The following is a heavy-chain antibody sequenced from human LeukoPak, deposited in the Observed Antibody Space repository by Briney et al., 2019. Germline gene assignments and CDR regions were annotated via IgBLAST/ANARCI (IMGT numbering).Heavy chain of an antibody. CDR3: ASLKNYYDSSGYLVTDASDV. D-gene: IGHD3-22*01. J-gene: IGHJ3*01. Sequence: GASVKVSCKASGYTFSGYYMNWVRQAPGQGLEWMGWINPNSAGTNYAQKFQGRVTMTRDTSIRTAYMELSRLRSDDTAVYYCASLKNYYDSSGYLVTDASDVWGQGTMVTVSS. V-gene: IGHV1-2*02. CDR1: GYTFSGYY. CDR2: INPNSAGT.